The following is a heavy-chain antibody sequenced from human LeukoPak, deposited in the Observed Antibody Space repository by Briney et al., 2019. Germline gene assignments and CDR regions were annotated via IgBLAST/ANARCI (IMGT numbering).Heavy chain of an antibody. CDR2: IRYDGSNT. Sequence: GGSLRLSCAASGFTFSTYGKHWVRQAPGKGLEWVAFIRYDGSNTYYADSVKGRFTVSRDNSKNTLYLQMNSLRAEDTAVYYCARDFPEEYQLLHSPNWFDPWGQGTLVTVSS. CDR3: ARDFPEEYQLLHSPNWFDP. D-gene: IGHD2-2*01. CDR1: GFTFSTYG. V-gene: IGHV3-30*02. J-gene: IGHJ5*02.